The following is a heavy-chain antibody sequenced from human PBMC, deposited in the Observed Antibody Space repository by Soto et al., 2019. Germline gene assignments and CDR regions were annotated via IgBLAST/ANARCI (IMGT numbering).Heavy chain of an antibody. D-gene: IGHD1-26*01. Sequence: GGSLRLSCTASGFSFSSYGMHWVRQAPGKGLEWVALISYDGSNRFYADSVKGRFTISRDNSKNTLYLQMNSLRAEDTAVYYCAKDLFSGGSYPNWFDPWGQGTLVTVSS. CDR1: GFSFSSYG. V-gene: IGHV3-30*18. J-gene: IGHJ5*02. CDR3: AKDLFSGGSYPNWFDP. CDR2: ISYDGSNR.